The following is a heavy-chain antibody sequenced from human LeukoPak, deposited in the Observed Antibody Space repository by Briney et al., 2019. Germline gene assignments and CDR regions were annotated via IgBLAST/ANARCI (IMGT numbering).Heavy chain of an antibody. D-gene: IGHD2-15*01. J-gene: IGHJ4*02. Sequence: ASVKVSYKASGYTFTGYYIHWVRQAPGQGLEWMGRINPNSGGTNYAQKFQGRVTMTRDTSISTAYMELSRLKSDDTAVYYCARNPCGGGTCYNDYWGQGTLVSVSS. V-gene: IGHV1-2*06. CDR1: GYTFTGYY. CDR3: ARNPCGGGTCYNDY. CDR2: INPNSGGT.